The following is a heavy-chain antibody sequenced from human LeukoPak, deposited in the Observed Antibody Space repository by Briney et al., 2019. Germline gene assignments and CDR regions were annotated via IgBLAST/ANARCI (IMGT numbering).Heavy chain of an antibody. CDR1: GFTFSSYG. Sequence: QAGGSLRLSCAASGFTFSSYGMHWVRQAPGKGLEWVSYISSSGSTIYYADSVKGRFTISRDNAKNSLYLQMNSLRAEDTAVYYCASNLLEPSDYWGQGTLVTVSS. CDR2: ISSSGSTI. V-gene: IGHV3-48*04. D-gene: IGHD1-1*01. CDR3: ASNLLEPSDY. J-gene: IGHJ4*02.